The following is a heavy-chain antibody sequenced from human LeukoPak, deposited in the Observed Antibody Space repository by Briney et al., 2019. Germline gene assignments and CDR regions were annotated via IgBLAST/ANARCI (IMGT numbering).Heavy chain of an antibody. V-gene: IGHV1-2*02. CDR1: GYTFTGYY. CDR2: LNPRSGGT. J-gene: IGHJ5*02. Sequence: ASVKVSCKASGYTFTGYYIHWVRQAPGQGLEWMGWLNPRSGGTNYAQNFQGRVTMTRDTIINTAYMELSRLRSDDTAVYYFARNDWNDPWFDPWGQGTLVTVSS. D-gene: IGHD1-1*01. CDR3: ARNDWNDPWFDP.